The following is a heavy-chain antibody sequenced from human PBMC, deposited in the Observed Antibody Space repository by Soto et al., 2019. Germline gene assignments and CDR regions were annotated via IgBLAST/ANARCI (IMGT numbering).Heavy chain of an antibody. V-gene: IGHV4-39*01. CDR1: AGSIRPDKYY. CDR2: IYDRGNA. CDR3: ARMEGLHQISYSFAF. J-gene: IGHJ4*02. D-gene: IGHD3-3*01. Sequence: SEARFLRWSGYAGSIRPDKYYGGCIRQPPGKGLEWMGSIYDRGNAYYNPSLQTRVTISLDKSKSQFSLKRNAVTSADSAVYFRARMEGLHQISYSFAFRGPGALVPVSS.